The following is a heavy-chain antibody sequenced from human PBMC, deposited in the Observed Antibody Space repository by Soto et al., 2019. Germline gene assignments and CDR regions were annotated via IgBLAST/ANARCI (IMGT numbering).Heavy chain of an antibody. J-gene: IGHJ4*02. CDR1: GFTFSSYA. D-gene: IGHD4-17*01. V-gene: IGHV3-30-3*01. CDR3: ARGDITVTTDGSNY. CDR2: ISYDGSNK. Sequence: PGGSLRLSCAASGFTFSSYAMHWVRQAPGKGLEWVAVISYDGSNKYYADSVKGRFTISRDNSKNTLYLQMNSLRAEDTAVYYCARGDITVTTDGSNYWGQGTLVTVSS.